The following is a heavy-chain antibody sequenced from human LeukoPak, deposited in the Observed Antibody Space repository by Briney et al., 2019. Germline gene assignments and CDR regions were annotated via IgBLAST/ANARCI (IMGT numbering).Heavy chain of an antibody. CDR3: ARRAVGETFDI. J-gene: IGHJ3*02. V-gene: IGHV5-51*01. D-gene: IGHD1-26*01. Sequence: GESPKISCKGSGYTFTNYWIGWVRQMPGKGLGWMGIIYPGNADTRYSASFQGQVTISTDKSISTAYLQWSSLKASDTAMYYCARRAVGETFDIWGQGAMLTVSP. CDR2: IYPGNADT. CDR1: GYTFTNYW.